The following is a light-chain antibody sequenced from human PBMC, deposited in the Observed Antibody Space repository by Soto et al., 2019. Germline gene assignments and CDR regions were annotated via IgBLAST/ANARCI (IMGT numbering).Light chain of an antibody. J-gene: IGLJ1*01. CDR1: SSDVGGYGY. Sequence: QSALTQPASVSGSAGQSITTSCSGTSSDVGGYGYVSWYQQHPGKAPKLIIYEVINRPSGVSNRFSGSKSGNTASLTISGLQAEDEADYFCSSYTSDSTYVFGTGTKVTVL. V-gene: IGLV2-14*01. CDR3: SSYTSDSTYV. CDR2: EVI.